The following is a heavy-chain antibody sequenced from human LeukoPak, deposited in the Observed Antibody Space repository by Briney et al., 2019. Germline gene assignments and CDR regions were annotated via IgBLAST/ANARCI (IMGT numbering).Heavy chain of an antibody. V-gene: IGHV1-2*02. CDR3: AKDRAVVTATSPNWLDP. J-gene: IGHJ5*02. D-gene: IGHD2-21*02. CDR1: GYTFTGYY. Sequence: GASVKVSCKASGYTFTGYYIHWVRQAPGQGLEWMGWINPKSGGTTYAQKFQGRVTMTRDTSIKTAYMELSRLTSGDTAVFYCAKDRAVVTATSPNWLDPWGQGTLVTVSS. CDR2: INPKSGGT.